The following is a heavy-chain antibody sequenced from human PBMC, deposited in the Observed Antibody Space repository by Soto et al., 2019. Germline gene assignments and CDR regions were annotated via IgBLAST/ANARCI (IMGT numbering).Heavy chain of an antibody. CDR1: GGSISSYY. V-gene: IGHV4-59*08. CDR2: VHDSWGA. Sequence: SSETLSLTCTVSGGSISSYYWSWIRLPPGKPMEWIGYVHDSWGAAYNPSLRSRVAISLDTSKSQFSLSLTSVSATDTAMYYCGRQGYGPLHGLVDVWGQGTTVTVSS. CDR3: GRQGYGPLHGLVDV. J-gene: IGHJ6*02. D-gene: IGHD5-18*01.